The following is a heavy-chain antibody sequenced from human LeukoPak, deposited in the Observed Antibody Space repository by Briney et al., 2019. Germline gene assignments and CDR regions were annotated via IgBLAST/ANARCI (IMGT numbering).Heavy chain of an antibody. CDR3: ARGGSYSSGWYRFDY. V-gene: IGHV1-69*02. J-gene: IGHJ4*02. CDR1: GGTFSSYT. Sequence: ASVKVSCKASGGTFSSYTISWVRQAPGQGLEWMGRIIPILGIANYAHKFQGRVTITADKSTSTAYMELSSLRSEDTAVYYCARGGSYSSGWYRFDYWGKGTLVTVSS. CDR2: IIPILGIA. D-gene: IGHD6-19*01.